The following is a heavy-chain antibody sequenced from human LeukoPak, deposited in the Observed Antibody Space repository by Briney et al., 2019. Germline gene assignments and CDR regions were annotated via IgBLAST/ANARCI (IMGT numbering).Heavy chain of an antibody. V-gene: IGHV3-21*01. J-gene: IGHJ3*01. CDR3: SREVYSRKSWDGLDL. CDR2: ISSTTSVT. D-gene: IGHD6-13*01. CDR1: GFTFNKHY. Sequence: SGGSLRLSCAASGFTFNKHYMNWVRQAPGKGLEWVSSISSTTSVTYYADSLRGRVTISRDNAQNSLFLQMNSLRAEDTAVYYCSREVYSRKSWDGLDLWGQGTMVTVSS.